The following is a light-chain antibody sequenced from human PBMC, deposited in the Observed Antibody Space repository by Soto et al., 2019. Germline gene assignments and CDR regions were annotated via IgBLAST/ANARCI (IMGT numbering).Light chain of an antibody. CDR2: DSS. CDR1: QYVSDY. J-gene: IGKJ3*01. Sequence: DIQMTQSPSSLSASVGDRVTITCRASQYVSDYLNWYQHQPGKAPTLLIYDSSKLETGVTSRFSGSGFGTDFYFTVTSLHPEDAATYFCESYRYLPLFGPGT. CDR3: ESYRYLPL. V-gene: IGKV1-33*01.